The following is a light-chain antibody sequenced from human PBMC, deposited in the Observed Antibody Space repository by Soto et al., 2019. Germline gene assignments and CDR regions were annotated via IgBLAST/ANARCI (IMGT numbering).Light chain of an antibody. CDR2: DTS. CDR3: QQRSNWPPYT. Sequence: VLTQSPATLSLSPGERATLSCRASQSVSSYLAWYQQKPGQAPRLLIYDTSNRATGIPARFSGSGSGTDFTLTISSLEPEDFAVYYCQQRSNWPPYTFGQGTKLEIK. V-gene: IGKV3-11*01. CDR1: QSVSSY. J-gene: IGKJ2*01.